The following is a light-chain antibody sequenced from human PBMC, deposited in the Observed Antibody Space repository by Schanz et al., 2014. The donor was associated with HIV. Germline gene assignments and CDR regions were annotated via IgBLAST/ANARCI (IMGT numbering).Light chain of an antibody. V-gene: IGLV2-11*01. CDR3: AVWDDSLNGVV. CDR1: SSDVGGFKY. CDR2: DVT. J-gene: IGLJ2*01. Sequence: QSALTQPRSVSGSPGQSVTISCTGTSSDVGGFKYVSWYQQHPGKAPKLIVYDVTKRPSGVPDRFSGSKSGTSASLAITGLQSEDEADYYCAVWDDSLNGVVFGGGTKLTVL.